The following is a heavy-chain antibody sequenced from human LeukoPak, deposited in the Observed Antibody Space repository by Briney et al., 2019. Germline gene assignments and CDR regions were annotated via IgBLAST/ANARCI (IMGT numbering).Heavy chain of an antibody. CDR1: GGSISSYY. J-gene: IGHJ5*02. V-gene: IGHV4-59*01. CDR3: ARGRVYAISSYWFDP. Sequence: SETLSLTCTVSGGSISSYYWSWIRQPPGKGLEWIWYIYYSGSTNYNPSLKSRVTISVDTSKNQFSLKLSSVTAADTAVYYCARGRVYAISSYWFDPWGQGTLVTVSS. CDR2: IYYSGST. D-gene: IGHD2-8*01.